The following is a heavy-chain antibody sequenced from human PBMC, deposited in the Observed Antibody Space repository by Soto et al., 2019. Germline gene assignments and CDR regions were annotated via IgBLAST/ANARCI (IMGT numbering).Heavy chain of an antibody. D-gene: IGHD1-26*01. CDR2: ISGSGGST. Sequence: GGSLRLSCAASGFTFSSYAMSWVRQAPGKGLEWVSAISGSGGSTYYADSVKGRFTISRDNSKNTLYLQMNSLRAEDTAVYYCAKDGSGGGSYFYYYGMDVWGQGTTVTVSS. V-gene: IGHV3-23*01. J-gene: IGHJ6*02. CDR1: GFTFSSYA. CDR3: AKDGSGGGSYFYYYGMDV.